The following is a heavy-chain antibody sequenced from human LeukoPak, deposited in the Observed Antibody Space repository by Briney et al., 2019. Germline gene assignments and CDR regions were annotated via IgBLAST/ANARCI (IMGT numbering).Heavy chain of an antibody. CDR3: ARHTAHQTGWFDP. D-gene: IGHD5-18*01. Sequence: SETLSLTCTVSGGSISSGSYYWSWIRQPAGKGLEWIGRIYTSGSTNYNPSLKSRVTISVDTSKNQFSLKLSSVTAADTAVYYCARHTAHQTGWFDPWGQGTLVTVSS. CDR1: GGSISSGSYY. CDR2: IYTSGST. J-gene: IGHJ5*02. V-gene: IGHV4-61*02.